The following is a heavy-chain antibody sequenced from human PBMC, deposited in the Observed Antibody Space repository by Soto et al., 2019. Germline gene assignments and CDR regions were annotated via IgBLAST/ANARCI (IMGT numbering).Heavy chain of an antibody. J-gene: IGHJ5*02. CDR3: ARDLSPPYSTSGWFDP. CDR2: ISSSGSTI. D-gene: IGHD2-2*01. V-gene: IGHV3-48*03. Sequence: PGGSLRLSCAASGFTFSSYEMNWFRQAPGKGLEWVSYISSSGSTIYYADSVKGRFTISRDNAKNSLYLQMNSLRAEDTAVYYCARDLSPPYSTSGWFDPWGQGTLVTVPS. CDR1: GFTFSSYE.